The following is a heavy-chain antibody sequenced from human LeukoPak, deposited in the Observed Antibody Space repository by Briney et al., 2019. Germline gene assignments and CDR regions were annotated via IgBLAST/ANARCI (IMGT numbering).Heavy chain of an antibody. D-gene: IGHD1-1*01. CDR1: GFTFDGYA. V-gene: IGHV3-9*01. Sequence: GRSLRLSCAASGFTFDGYAMHWVRQAPGKGLEWVSGISWDSSSIGYADSVKGRFTISRDNSKNSLYLQMNSLRAEDTALYYCAKDLQRRHGRDVRGQGTTVTVSS. J-gene: IGHJ6*02. CDR3: AKDLQRRHGRDV. CDR2: ISWDSSSI.